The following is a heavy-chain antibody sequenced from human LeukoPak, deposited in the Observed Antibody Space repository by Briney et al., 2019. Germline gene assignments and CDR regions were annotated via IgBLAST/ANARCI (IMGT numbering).Heavy chain of an antibody. CDR1: GFNFSTYN. CDR3: ARDLPGVPIDH. CDR2: ITTGSTDI. V-gene: IGHV3-21*06. D-gene: IGHD7-27*01. Sequence: GGSLRLSCAASGFNFSTYNMNWIRQAPGKGLEWVSSITTGSTDIYYADSLKGRFTISRDDAKNSVYLQMNSLRVEDTAVYYCARDLPGVPIDHWGQGILVTVSS. J-gene: IGHJ4*02.